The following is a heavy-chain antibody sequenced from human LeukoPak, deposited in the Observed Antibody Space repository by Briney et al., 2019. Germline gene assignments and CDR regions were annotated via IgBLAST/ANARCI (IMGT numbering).Heavy chain of an antibody. CDR1: GGSISSGGYY. V-gene: IGHV4-31*03. Sequence: SETLSLTCTVSGGSISSGGYYWSWIRQHPGKGLEWIGYIYYSGSTYYNPSLKSRVTISVDTSKNQFSPKLSSVTAADTAVYYCAREVSTSVDYWGQGTLVTVSS. D-gene: IGHD2-2*01. CDR3: AREVSTSVDY. CDR2: IYYSGST. J-gene: IGHJ4*02.